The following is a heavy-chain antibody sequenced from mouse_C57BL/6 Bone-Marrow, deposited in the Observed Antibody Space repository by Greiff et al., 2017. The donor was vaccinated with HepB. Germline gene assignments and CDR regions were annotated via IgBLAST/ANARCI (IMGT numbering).Heavy chain of an antibody. V-gene: IGHV5-6*01. CDR1: GFTFSSYG. D-gene: IGHD1-1*01. CDR2: ISSGGSYT. Sequence: EVQGVESGGDLVKPGGSLKLSCAASGFTFSSYGMSWVRQTPDKRLEWVATISSGGSYTYYPDSVKGRFTISRDNAKNTLYLQMSSLKSEDTAMYYCARQNGSFITTVGYYFDYWGQGTTLTVSS. CDR3: ARQNGSFITTVGYYFDY. J-gene: IGHJ2*01.